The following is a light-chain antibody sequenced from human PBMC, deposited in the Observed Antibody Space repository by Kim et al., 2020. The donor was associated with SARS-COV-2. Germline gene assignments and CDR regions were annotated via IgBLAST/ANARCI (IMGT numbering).Light chain of an antibody. CDR3: QQYDSSPWT. Sequence: FSPGGRATLSCRASQTVSSSNLADAQQKPGQSPRPLIYGASTRATGIPDRFSGSGSGTDFTLSISRLEREDFAVYYCQQYDSSPWTFGQGTKLEI. J-gene: IGKJ2*02. CDR2: GAS. CDR1: QTVSSSN. V-gene: IGKV3-20*01.